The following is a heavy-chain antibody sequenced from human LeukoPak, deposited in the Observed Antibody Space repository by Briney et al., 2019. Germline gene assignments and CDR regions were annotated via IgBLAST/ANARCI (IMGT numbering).Heavy chain of an antibody. CDR3: AKGTGGDYVPWVDY. V-gene: IGHV3-30*18. D-gene: IGHD4-17*01. CDR1: RFTFSSYG. CDR2: IAFDGTNK. J-gene: IGHJ4*02. Sequence: PGGSLRLSCAASRFTFSSYGMHWVRQAPGKGLEWVAVIAFDGTNKYYADSVKGRFTISRDNSKNTLYLQMNSLRAEDTAVYYCAKGTGGDYVPWVDYWGQGTLVTVSS.